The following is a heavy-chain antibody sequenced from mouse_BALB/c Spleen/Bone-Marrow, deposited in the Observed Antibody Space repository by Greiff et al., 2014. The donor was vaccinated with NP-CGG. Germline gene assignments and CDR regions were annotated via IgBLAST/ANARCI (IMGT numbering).Heavy chain of an antibody. D-gene: IGHD4-1*01. V-gene: IGHV1S81*02. CDR2: INPRNGVT. J-gene: IGHJ3*01. CDR3: SRVDWDEAY. CDR1: GYTFTSFS. Sequence: QVQLQQPGAELVKPGASVKLSCKASGYTFTSFSLYWVRQRPGQGLEWIGDINPRNGVTNFNERFKSKATLTVDKSSSTAYMQLSRLTSEDSAIYYRSRVDWDEAYWGQGTLVTVST.